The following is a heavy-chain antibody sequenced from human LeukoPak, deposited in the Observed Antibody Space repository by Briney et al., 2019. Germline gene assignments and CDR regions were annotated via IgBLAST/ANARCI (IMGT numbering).Heavy chain of an antibody. CDR3: ARSGYYYDSSGYYPDYYYYYGMDV. J-gene: IGHJ6*02. V-gene: IGHV1-18*01. CDR2: ISAYNGNT. CDR1: GYTFTSYG. Sequence: GASVKVSRKASGYTFTSYGISWVRQAPGQGLEWMGWISAYNGNTNYAQKLQGRVTMTTDTSTSTAYMELRSLRSDDTAVYYCARSGYYYDSSGYYPDYYYYYGMDVWGQGTTVTVSS. D-gene: IGHD3-22*01.